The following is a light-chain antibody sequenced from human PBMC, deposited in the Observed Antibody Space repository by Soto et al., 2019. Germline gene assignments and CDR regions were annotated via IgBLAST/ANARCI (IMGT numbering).Light chain of an antibody. J-gene: IGKJ3*01. CDR1: QSVRSSY. CDR3: HQYGSSPPA. CDR2: GAS. Sequence: EIVLTQSPGTLSLSPGERATLSCRASQSVRSSYLAWYQQKPGQAPRLLIYGASTRATGFPDRFSGSGSGTDFTLTISRLEPEDLAVYHGHQYGSSPPACGPGNKVDIK. V-gene: IGKV3-20*01.